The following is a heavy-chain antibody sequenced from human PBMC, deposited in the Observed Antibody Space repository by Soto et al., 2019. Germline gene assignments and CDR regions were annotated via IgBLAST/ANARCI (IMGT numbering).Heavy chain of an antibody. J-gene: IGHJ4*02. CDR3: ARRYRSSSGWYFFDQ. CDR2: IYHNGAT. CDR1: GDSINSDS. Sequence: QVQLQESGPGLVKPSETLSLTCSVSGDSINSDSWSWIRQAPGKGLEWIAYIYHNGATRYNPSLESRVTISIDTSQNKFSLKLVSVTTADTAVYYCARRYRSSSGWYFFDQWCQGTLVTVSS. D-gene: IGHD6-19*01. V-gene: IGHV4-59*01.